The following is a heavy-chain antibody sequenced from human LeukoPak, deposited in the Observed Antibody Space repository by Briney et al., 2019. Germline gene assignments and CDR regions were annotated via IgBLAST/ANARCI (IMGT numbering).Heavy chain of an antibody. CDR2: IIPILGIA. V-gene: IGHV1-69*04. CDR1: GYTFTSYG. J-gene: IGHJ6*02. Sequence: ASVKVSCKASGYTFTSYGISWVRQAPGQGLEWMGRIIPILGIANYAQKFQGRVTITADKSTSTAYMELSSLRSEDTAVYYCARVLERRDVIKYYYGMDVWGQGTTVTVSS. D-gene: IGHD5-24*01. CDR3: ARVLERRDVIKYYYGMDV.